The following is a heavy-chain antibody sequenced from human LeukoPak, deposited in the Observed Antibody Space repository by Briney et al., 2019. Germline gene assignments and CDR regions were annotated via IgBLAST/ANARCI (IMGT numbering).Heavy chain of an antibody. CDR3: ARDSSYGGSSLGFDY. D-gene: IGHD4-23*01. CDR1: GGSISSYY. CDR2: IYYSGST. V-gene: IGHV4-59*01. Sequence: SETLSLTCTVSGGSISSYYWSWIRQPPGKGLEWIGYIYYSGSTNYNPSLKSRVTISVDTSKNQFSLKLSSVTAADTAVYYCARDSSYGGSSLGFDYWGQGTLVTVSS. J-gene: IGHJ4*02.